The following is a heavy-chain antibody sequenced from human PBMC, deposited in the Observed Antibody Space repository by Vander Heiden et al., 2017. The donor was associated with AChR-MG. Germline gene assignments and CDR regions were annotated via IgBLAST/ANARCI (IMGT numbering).Heavy chain of an antibody. J-gene: IGHJ6*02. D-gene: IGHD6-13*01. V-gene: IGHV3-9*01. CDR1: GFTYDDYA. Sequence: EVHLEESGGGLVQPGGSLRLSCAGSGFTYDDYAMHWVRQAPGKGLEWVSSISWDSGNIGYADSVKGRVTISRDNGNNSLYLQMNSLRVEDTALYYCVKGEGSSWGYFYGLDVWGQGTTVTVSS. CDR3: VKGEGSSWGYFYGLDV. CDR2: ISWDSGNI.